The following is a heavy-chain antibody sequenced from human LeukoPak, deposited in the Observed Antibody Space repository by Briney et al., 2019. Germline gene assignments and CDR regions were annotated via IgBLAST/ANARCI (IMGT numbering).Heavy chain of an antibody. J-gene: IGHJ4*02. V-gene: IGHV3-21*06. Sequence: PGGSLRLSCAASGFTFSTYSMNWVRQAPGKGLEWVSSISSSSSYIYYADSVKGRFTISRDNAKDSLYLQMNSLRAEDTAVYYCARTDIAAAGPNDYWGQGTLVTVSS. CDR2: ISSSSSYI. CDR1: GFTFSTYS. CDR3: ARTDIAAAGPNDY. D-gene: IGHD6-13*01.